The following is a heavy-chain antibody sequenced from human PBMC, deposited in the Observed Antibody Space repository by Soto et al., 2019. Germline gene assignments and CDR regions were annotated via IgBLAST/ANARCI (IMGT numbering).Heavy chain of an antibody. D-gene: IGHD3-10*01. J-gene: IGHJ4*02. CDR1: GFTFSSYS. CDR3: ARGGSGH. Sequence: EVQLVESGGGLVKPGGSLRLSCAASGFTFSSYSMNWVRQAPGKGLEWVSSISSRSSYTYYADSGRGRFTISRDDAKNSLYLQMDSLRADDTAAYYCARGGSGHWGQGTLVTVSS. V-gene: IGHV3-21*01. CDR2: ISSRSSYT.